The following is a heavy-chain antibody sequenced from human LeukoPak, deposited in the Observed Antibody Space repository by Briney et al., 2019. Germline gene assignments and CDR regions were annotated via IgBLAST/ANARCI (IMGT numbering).Heavy chain of an antibody. V-gene: IGHV4-30-2*01. J-gene: IGHJ4*02. CDR2: IYHSGST. CDR3: ASGIAVTGSSMVGN. CDR1: GGSISSGGYS. D-gene: IGHD6-19*01. Sequence: SQTLSLTCAVSGGSISSGGYSWSWIRQPPGKGLEWIGYIYHSGSTYYNPSLKSRVTISVDRSKNQFSLKLSSVTAADTAVYYCASGIAVTGSSMVGNWGQGTLVTVSS.